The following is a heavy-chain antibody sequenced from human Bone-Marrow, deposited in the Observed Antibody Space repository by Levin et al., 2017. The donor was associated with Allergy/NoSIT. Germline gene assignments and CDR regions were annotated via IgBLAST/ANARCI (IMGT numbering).Heavy chain of an antibody. CDR2: ISSSSSYI. Sequence: GESLKISCAASGFTFSSYSMNWVRQAPGKGLEWVSSISSSSSYIYYADSVKGRFTISRDNAKNSLYLQMNSLRAEDTAVYYCARAVDVLLWFGELSPIDYWGQGTLVTVSS. J-gene: IGHJ4*02. V-gene: IGHV3-21*01. D-gene: IGHD3-10*01. CDR3: ARAVDVLLWFGELSPIDY. CDR1: GFTFSSYS.